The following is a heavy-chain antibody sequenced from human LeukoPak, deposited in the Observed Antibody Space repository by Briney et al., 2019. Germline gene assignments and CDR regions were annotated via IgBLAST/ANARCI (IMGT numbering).Heavy chain of an antibody. CDR1: GFTFSSYA. Sequence: PGGSLRLSCAASGFTFSSYAMSWVRQAPGKGLEWVSAISGSGGSTYYADSVNGRFTISRDNSKNTLYLQMNSLRAEDTAVYYCPNQHQTSSGLAPGGQEPWSPSPQ. CDR2: ISGSGGST. V-gene: IGHV3-23*01. J-gene: IGHJ5*02. CDR3: PNQHQTSSGLAP. D-gene: IGHD2-2*01.